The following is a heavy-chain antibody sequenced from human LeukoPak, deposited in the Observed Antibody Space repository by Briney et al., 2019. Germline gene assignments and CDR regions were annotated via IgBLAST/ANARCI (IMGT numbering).Heavy chain of an antibody. D-gene: IGHD7-27*01. J-gene: IGHJ2*01. Sequence: SETLSLTCTVSGGSISSYYWSWIRQPPGKGLEWIGYIYYSGSTNYNPSLKSRVTISVDTSKNHSSLNLISVTAADTAVYYCARGTGGRWYFDLWGRGTLVTVSS. V-gene: IGHV4-59*08. CDR1: GGSISSYY. CDR3: ARGTGGRWYFDL. CDR2: IYYSGST.